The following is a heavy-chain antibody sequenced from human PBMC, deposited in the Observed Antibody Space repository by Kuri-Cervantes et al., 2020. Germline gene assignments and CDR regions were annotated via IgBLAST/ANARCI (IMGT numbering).Heavy chain of an antibody. J-gene: IGHJ3*02. CDR1: GYTFTGYY. V-gene: IGHV1-2*02. Sequence: ASVKVSCKASGYTFTGYYMHWVRQAPGQGLEWMGWINPNSGGANYAQKFQGRVTMTRDTSISTAYMELNRLTFDDTAVYYCARTAPVAFDAFEIWGQGTMVTVSS. D-gene: IGHD2-21*01. CDR2: INPNSGGA. CDR3: ARTAPVAFDAFEI.